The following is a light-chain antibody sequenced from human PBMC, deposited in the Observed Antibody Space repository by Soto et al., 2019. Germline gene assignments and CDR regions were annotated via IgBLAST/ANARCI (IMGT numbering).Light chain of an antibody. CDR2: GAS. Sequence: EIVLTQSPGTLSLSPGERATLSCRASQSVSSSYLAWYQQKPGQAPRLLIYGASSRATGIPDRFSGGGSGTDFTLTISRLEPEDFAVYYCQQSGSSPGTFGQGTKVDIK. V-gene: IGKV3-20*01. CDR1: QSVSSSY. CDR3: QQSGSSPGT. J-gene: IGKJ1*01.